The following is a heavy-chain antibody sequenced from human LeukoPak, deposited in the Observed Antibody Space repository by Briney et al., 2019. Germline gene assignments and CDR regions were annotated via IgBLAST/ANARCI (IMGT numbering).Heavy chain of an antibody. CDR1: GFTFSSYE. CDR3: ARDRIPVAGDNYYYYYYMDV. CDR2: ISSSGSTI. J-gene: IGHJ6*03. Sequence: PGGSLRLSCGASGFTFSSYEMNWVRQAPGKGLEWVSYISSSGSTIYYADSVKGRFTISRDNAKNSLYLQMNSLRAEDTAVYYGARDRIPVAGDNYYYYYYMDVWGKGTTVTVSS. D-gene: IGHD6-19*01. V-gene: IGHV3-48*03.